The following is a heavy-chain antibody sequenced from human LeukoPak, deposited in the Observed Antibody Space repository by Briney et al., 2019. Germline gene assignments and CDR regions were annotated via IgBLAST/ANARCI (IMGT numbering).Heavy chain of an antibody. Sequence: SVKVSCKASGYTFTDYYMHWVRQAPGQGLEWMGRIIPIFGTANYAQKFQGRVTITTDESTSTAYMELSSLRSEDTAVYYCARGLVGAWNAFDIWGQGTMVTVSS. CDR3: ARGLVGAWNAFDI. CDR2: IIPIFGTA. D-gene: IGHD1-26*01. CDR1: GYTFTDYY. J-gene: IGHJ3*02. V-gene: IGHV1-69*05.